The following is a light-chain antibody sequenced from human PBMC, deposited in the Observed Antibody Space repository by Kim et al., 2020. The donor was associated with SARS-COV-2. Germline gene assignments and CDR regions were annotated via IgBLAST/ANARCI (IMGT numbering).Light chain of an antibody. CDR3: HQYNNYSHT. CDR2: DAS. J-gene: IGKJ2*01. CDR1: QSITRC. V-gene: IGKV1-5*01. Sequence: DIQMTQSPTTLSASVGDRVTMTCRASQSITRCLDWYQQKPGKAPKLLIYDASNLKRGVPSRFSGSGSGTEFTLTISSLQPDDIATYYCHQYNNYSHTFGQGTKLEI.